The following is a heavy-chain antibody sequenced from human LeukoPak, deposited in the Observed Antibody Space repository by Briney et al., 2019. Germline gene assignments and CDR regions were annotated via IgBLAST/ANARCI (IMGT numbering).Heavy chain of an antibody. D-gene: IGHD6-19*01. V-gene: IGHV1-2*02. CDR1: GYTLTGYY. J-gene: IGHJ4*02. Sequence: ASVKVSCKASGYTLTGYYMHWVRQAPGQGLEWMGWINPNSGGTNYAQKLQGRVTMTTDTSTSTAYMELRSLRSDDTAVYYCARDPLSTVAGTSFDYWGQGTLVTVSS. CDR2: INPNSGGT. CDR3: ARDPLSTVAGTSFDY.